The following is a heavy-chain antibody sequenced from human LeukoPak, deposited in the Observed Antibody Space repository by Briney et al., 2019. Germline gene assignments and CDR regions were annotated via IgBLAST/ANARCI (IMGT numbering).Heavy chain of an antibody. D-gene: IGHD3-9*01. J-gene: IGHJ4*02. CDR1: GGTFSSYA. V-gene: IGHV1-69*13. CDR2: IIPIFGTA. CDR3: ARDPDYDILTGYYFY. Sequence: SVKVSCKASGGTFSSYAISWVRQAPGQGLEWMGGIIPIFGTANYAQKFQGRVTITADESTSTAYMELSSLRSEDTAVYYCARDPDYDILTGYYFYWGQGTLATVSS.